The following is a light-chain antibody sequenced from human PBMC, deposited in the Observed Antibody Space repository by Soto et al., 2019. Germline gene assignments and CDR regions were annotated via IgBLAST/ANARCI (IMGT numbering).Light chain of an antibody. CDR2: DFI. CDR1: ISDIVDYDY. J-gene: IGLJ1*01. CDR3: ISRTTRRLYV. Sequence: QSVLTQPASVSGSPGQSITISFTAPISDIVDYDYVSFHQQHPLKAPKLMIYDFINLPSVFCNRFSVSNSGNTSSLMFSGLKAGDEADYYCISRTTRRLYVLGAGTKVSVL. V-gene: IGLV2-14*03.